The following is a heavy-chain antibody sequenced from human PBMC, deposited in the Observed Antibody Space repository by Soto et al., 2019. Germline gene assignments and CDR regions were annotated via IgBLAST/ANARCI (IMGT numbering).Heavy chain of an antibody. J-gene: IGHJ4*02. Sequence: QLQLQESGSGLVRPSQTLSLSCAVSGGSISSGGYSWNWIRQSPGKGLEWIGYIYHGGSTHSNPSLERRVTLSVDTPKNQFSLRLCSVIAAATAVYYWARERRSLYPDASGLDYWGQGILVTVSS. CDR2: IYHGGST. CDR3: ARERRSLYPDASGLDY. CDR1: GGSISSGGYS. D-gene: IGHD6-19*01. V-gene: IGHV4-30-2*06.